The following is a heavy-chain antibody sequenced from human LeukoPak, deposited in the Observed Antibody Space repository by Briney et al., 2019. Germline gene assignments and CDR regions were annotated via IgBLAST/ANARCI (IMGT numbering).Heavy chain of an antibody. CDR2: MNPNSGNT. Sequence: ASVKVSCKASRYTFTSYDINWVRQATGQGLEWMGWMNPNSGNTGYAQKFQGRVTMTRNTSISTAYMELSSLRSEDTAVYYCASRTTVVTPDAFDIWGQGTMVTVSS. D-gene: IGHD4-23*01. V-gene: IGHV1-8*01. CDR3: ASRTTVVTPDAFDI. CDR1: RYTFTSYD. J-gene: IGHJ3*02.